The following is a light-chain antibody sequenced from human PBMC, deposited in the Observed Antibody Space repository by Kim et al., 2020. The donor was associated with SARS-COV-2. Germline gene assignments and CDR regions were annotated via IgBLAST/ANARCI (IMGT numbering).Light chain of an antibody. V-gene: IGLV3-19*01. CDR3: NSRDSNDNVV. Sequence: VLTQDPAVSVALGQTVRITCQGDSLRSYYATWYQKKPGQAPIVVIYGKNNRPSGIPDRFSGSSSGNTASLTITGTQAGDEADYYCNSRDSNDNVVFGGGTQMTVL. CDR2: GKN. J-gene: IGLJ2*01. CDR1: SLRSYY.